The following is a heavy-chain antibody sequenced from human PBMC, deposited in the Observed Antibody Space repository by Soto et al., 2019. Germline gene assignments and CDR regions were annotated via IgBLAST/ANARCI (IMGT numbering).Heavy chain of an antibody. D-gene: IGHD5-12*01. CDR1: GFTFSSYW. CDR2: IKQDGSEK. J-gene: IGHJ4*02. Sequence: PGGSLRLSCAASGFTFSSYWMSWVRQAPGKGLEWVANIKQDGSEKYYVDTVKGRFTISRDNAKNSLYLQMNSLRAEDTSVYYCARSRGYSGYDYGLYWGQGTLVTVSS. V-gene: IGHV3-7*04. CDR3: ARSRGYSGYDYGLY.